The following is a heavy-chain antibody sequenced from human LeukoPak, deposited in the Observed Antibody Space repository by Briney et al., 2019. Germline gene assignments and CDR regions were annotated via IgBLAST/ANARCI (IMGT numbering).Heavy chain of an antibody. CDR2: INHSGST. CDR3: ARGTVGYCSGGSCQGWFDP. Sequence: SETLSLTCAVYGGSFSGYYWSWIRQPPGKGLEWIGEINHSGSTNYNPSLKSRVTISVDTSKNQVSLKLSSVTAADTAVYYCARGTVGYCSGGSCQGWFDPWGQGTLVTVSS. J-gene: IGHJ5*02. V-gene: IGHV4-34*01. D-gene: IGHD2-15*01. CDR1: GGSFSGYY.